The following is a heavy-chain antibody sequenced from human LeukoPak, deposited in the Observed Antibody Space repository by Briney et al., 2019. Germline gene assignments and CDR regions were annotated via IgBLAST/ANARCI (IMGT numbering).Heavy chain of an antibody. J-gene: IGHJ2*01. CDR2: INPNSGGT. CDR3: ARAIRYGRYFDL. V-gene: IGHV1-2*02. CDR1: GYTFTGYY. D-gene: IGHD1-14*01. Sequence: GASVEVSCEASGYTFTGYYMHWVRQAPGQGLEWMGWINPNSGGTNYAQKFQGRVTMTRDTSISTAYMELSSLRSEDTAVYYCARAIRYGRYFDLWGRGTLVTVSS.